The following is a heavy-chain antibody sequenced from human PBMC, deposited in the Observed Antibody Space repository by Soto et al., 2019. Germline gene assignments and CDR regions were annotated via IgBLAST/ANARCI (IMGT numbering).Heavy chain of an antibody. J-gene: IGHJ6*02. Sequence: ASVKVSCKASGYTFTRSGISWVRQAPGQGPEWMGWISSYNGDTNYAQTFQGRVTMTTDTSTSTAYMELRSLRSDDTAAYYCARGGVAPYYYYGMDVWGQGTPVTVSS. V-gene: IGHV1-18*01. D-gene: IGHD5-12*01. CDR1: GYTFTRSG. CDR2: ISSYNGDT. CDR3: ARGGVAPYYYYGMDV.